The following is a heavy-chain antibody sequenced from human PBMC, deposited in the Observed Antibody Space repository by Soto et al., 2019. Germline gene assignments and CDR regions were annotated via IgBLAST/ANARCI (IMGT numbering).Heavy chain of an antibody. V-gene: IGHV3-7*03. D-gene: IGHD2-21*02. Sequence: GGSLRLSCAASGLTFSGHWMTWVRQTPGEGLQWVAAIKPDGSETFYVDSVKGRFTISRDNARNSLFLQMDSLRAEDTTVYYCTSRPSGMTYHAVFDFWGQGTLVTVSS. J-gene: IGHJ4*02. CDR1: GLTFSGHW. CDR2: IKPDGSET. CDR3: TSRPSGMTYHAVFDF.